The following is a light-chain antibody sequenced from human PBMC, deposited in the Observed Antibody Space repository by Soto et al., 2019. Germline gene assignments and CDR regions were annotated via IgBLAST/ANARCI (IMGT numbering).Light chain of an antibody. J-gene: IGLJ1*01. Sequence: QSVLTQPPSVSGTPGQRVTISCSGSSSNIGSSTVNWYQQLPGTAPKLLIYSSNQRPSGVPDRFSGSKSGTSASLAISGLQSEDEADYYCPSSDDSLNGYVFGTGTKLTVL. CDR3: PSSDDSLNGYV. CDR2: SSN. CDR1: SSNIGSST. V-gene: IGLV1-44*01.